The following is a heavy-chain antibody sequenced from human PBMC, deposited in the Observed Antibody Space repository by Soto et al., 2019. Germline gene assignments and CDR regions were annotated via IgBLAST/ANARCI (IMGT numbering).Heavy chain of an antibody. D-gene: IGHD2-15*01. Sequence: SETLSLTCSVSGDSISSVDYFWSWIRQPPGQALEYIGYIYKSATTYYNPSFESRVAISLDTSKSQFSLNVTSVTAADTAVYFCARGRYCLTGRCFPNWFDSWGQGTLVTVSS. CDR2: IYKSATT. J-gene: IGHJ5*01. CDR1: GDSISSVDYF. CDR3: ARGRYCLTGRCFPNWFDS. V-gene: IGHV4-30-4*01.